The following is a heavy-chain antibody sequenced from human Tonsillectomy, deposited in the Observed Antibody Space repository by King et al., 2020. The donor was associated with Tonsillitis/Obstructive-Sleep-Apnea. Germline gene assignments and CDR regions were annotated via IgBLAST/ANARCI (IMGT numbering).Heavy chain of an antibody. J-gene: IGHJ3*02. D-gene: IGHD2-15*01. CDR3: ARDGFSGGSCHKADAFDI. Sequence: VQLVESGGGLVKPGGSLRLSCAASGFTFSDYYMSWIRQAPGKGLEWVSYISSSSSYTNYADSVKGRFTISRDNAKNSLYLQMNSLRAEDTAVYYCARDGFSGGSCHKADAFDIWGQGTMVTVSS. CDR2: ISSSSSYT. CDR1: GFTFSDYY. V-gene: IGHV3-11*06.